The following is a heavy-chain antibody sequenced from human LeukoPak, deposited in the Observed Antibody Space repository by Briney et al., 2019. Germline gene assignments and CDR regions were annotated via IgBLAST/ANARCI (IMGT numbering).Heavy chain of an antibody. CDR2: IYYSGST. Sequence: SETLSLTCTVSGGSISSGGYYWSWIRQHPGKGLEWIGYIYYSGSTYYNPSLKSRVTISVDTSKNQFSLKLSSVTAADTAVYYCAREVDTAMVKNFDPWGQGTLVTVSS. J-gene: IGHJ5*02. V-gene: IGHV4-31*03. CDR3: AREVDTAMVKNFDP. D-gene: IGHD5-18*01. CDR1: GGSISSGGYY.